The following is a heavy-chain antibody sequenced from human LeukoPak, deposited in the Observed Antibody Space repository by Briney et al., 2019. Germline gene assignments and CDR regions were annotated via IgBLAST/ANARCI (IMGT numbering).Heavy chain of an antibody. D-gene: IGHD3-10*01. CDR1: GFPFNNYV. CDR3: PKGYGSGTYYSFGFDP. V-gene: IGHV3-23*01. J-gene: IGHJ5*02. CDR2: ITPSGEST. Sequence: GGSLRLSCAASGFPFNNYVMNWLRQAPGKGLEWASTITPSGESTYYADSVKGRFTISRDNSKNTLYLQMNSLSVEDTAVYYCPKGYGSGTYYSFGFDPWGQGTLVTVSS.